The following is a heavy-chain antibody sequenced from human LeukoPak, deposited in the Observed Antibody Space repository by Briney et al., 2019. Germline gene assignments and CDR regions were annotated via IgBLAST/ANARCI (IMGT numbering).Heavy chain of an antibody. D-gene: IGHD2-2*01. CDR3: ARGPGYCSSTSCSGGMDV. V-gene: IGHV1-46*01. Sequence: ASVKVSCKASGYTFTSYYMHWVRQAPGQGVGWMGLINPSGGSTSYAQKFQGRVTMTRDTSTSTVYMELSSLRAEDTAVYYCARGPGYCSSTSCSGGMDVWGQGTTVTVSS. J-gene: IGHJ6*02. CDR1: GYTFTSYY. CDR2: INPSGGST.